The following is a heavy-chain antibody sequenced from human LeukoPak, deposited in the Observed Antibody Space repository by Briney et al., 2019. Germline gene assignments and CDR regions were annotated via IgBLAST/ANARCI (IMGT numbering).Heavy chain of an antibody. CDR2: ISGSGGGT. CDR3: AKDYGSGSYEGFDAFDI. Sequence: GGSLRLSCAASGFTFNNYAMSWVRQAPGKGLEWVSAISGSGGGTKYADSVKGRFTISRDNSKNTLSLQMNSLRAEDTAVYYCAKDYGSGSYEGFDAFDIWGQGTMVTVSS. CDR1: GFTFNNYA. D-gene: IGHD3-10*01. V-gene: IGHV3-23*01. J-gene: IGHJ3*02.